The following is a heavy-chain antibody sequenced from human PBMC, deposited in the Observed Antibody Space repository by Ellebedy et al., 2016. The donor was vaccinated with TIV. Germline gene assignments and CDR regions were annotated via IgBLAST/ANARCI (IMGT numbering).Heavy chain of an antibody. CDR3: ARVVCTGGDCHPGD. Sequence: GGSLRLSCAASGFTFSSYWMSWVRQAPGKGLEWVANINQVGSGKYYLDSVKGRFTISRDNAKNSLFLQMNSLRAEDTAVYYCARVVCTGGDCHPGDWGQGTLVTVSS. V-gene: IGHV3-7*01. CDR1: GFTFSSYW. J-gene: IGHJ4*02. CDR2: INQVGSGK. D-gene: IGHD2-8*02.